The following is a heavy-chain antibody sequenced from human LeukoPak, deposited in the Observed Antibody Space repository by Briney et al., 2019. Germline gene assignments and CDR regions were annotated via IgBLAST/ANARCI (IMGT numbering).Heavy chain of an antibody. CDR3: ATRYFDL. V-gene: IGHV3-7*01. CDR2: VKQDGSEK. J-gene: IGHJ2*01. Sequence: GRSLRLSCAASGFTFSSYGMHWVRQAPGKGLEWVANVKQDGSEKYYVASVKGRFTISRDNAKNSLYLQMNSLRAEDTAVYYCATRYFDLWGRGTLVTVSS. CDR1: GFTFSSYG.